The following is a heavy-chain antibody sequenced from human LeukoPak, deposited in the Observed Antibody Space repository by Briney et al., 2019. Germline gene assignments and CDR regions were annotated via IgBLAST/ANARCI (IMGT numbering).Heavy chain of an antibody. J-gene: IGHJ4*02. D-gene: IGHD3-10*01. CDR2: ISGSGGST. CDR1: GFTFSSYA. CDR3: ARGHVPGSDRHWDY. V-gene: IGHV3-23*01. Sequence: PGGSLRLSCAASGFTFSSYAMSWVRQAPGKGLEWVSAISGSGGSTYYADSVKGRFTISRDNAKNTLYLQMNSLRAEDTAVYFCARGHVPGSDRHWDYWGQGTLVTVSA.